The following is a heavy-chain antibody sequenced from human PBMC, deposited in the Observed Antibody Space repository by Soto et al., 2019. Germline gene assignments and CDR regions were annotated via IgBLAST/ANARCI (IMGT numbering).Heavy chain of an antibody. V-gene: IGHV3-23*01. CDR2: ISGSGSTI. Sequence: EVQLLESGGGLVQPGGSLRLSCAASGFTFSSYAVRWVRQAPGQGPEWISCISGSGSTIYYADVVKGRFTISRDNSKNTLYLQMSSLRAEDTVVYYCAKVFYYYDSSGYYYFDYWGQGTLVTVSS. CDR1: GFTFSSYA. D-gene: IGHD3-22*01. J-gene: IGHJ4*02. CDR3: AKVFYYYDSSGYYYFDY.